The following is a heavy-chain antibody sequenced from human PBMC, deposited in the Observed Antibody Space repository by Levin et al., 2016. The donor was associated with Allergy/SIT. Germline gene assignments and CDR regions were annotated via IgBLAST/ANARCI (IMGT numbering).Heavy chain of an antibody. D-gene: IGHD6-6*01. Sequence: SETLSLTCTVSGGSISSYYWSWIRQPPGKGLEWIGYIYYSGSTNYNPSLKSRVTISVDTSKNQFSLKLSSVTAADTAVYYCAREYLTYSSSSGFDYWGQGTLVTVSS. CDR2: IYYSGST. CDR1: GGSISSYY. CDR3: AREYLTYSSSSGFDY. V-gene: IGHV4-59*13. J-gene: IGHJ4*02.